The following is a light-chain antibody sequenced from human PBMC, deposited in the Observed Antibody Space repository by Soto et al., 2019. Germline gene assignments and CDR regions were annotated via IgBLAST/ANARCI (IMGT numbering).Light chain of an antibody. CDR1: QSVTDW. J-gene: IGKJ2*01. CDR3: QQYYRSCP. CDR2: DAS. V-gene: IGKV1-5*01. Sequence: DIQLTQSPSTLSASVGDRVTITCRASQSVTDWLAWYQQKPGKAPKLLIYDASSLQSGVPSRFSGSGSGTEFSCAISSLQPDDFTADDWQQYYRSCPFGQGTKADIK.